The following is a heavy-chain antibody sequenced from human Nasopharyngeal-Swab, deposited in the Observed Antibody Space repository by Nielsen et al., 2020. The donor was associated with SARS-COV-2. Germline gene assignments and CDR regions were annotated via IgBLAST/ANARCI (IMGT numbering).Heavy chain of an antibody. CDR1: GFTFDDYA. V-gene: IGHV3-9*01. CDR2: ISWNSGSI. D-gene: IGHD5-18*01. J-gene: IGHJ4*02. Sequence: GGSLRLSCAASGFTFDDYAMHWVRQAPGKGLEWVSDISWNSGSIGYADSVKGRFTISRDNAKNSLYLQMNSLRAEDTALYYYAKDHGYSYAVFDYWGQGTLVTVSS. CDR3: AKDHGYSYAVFDY.